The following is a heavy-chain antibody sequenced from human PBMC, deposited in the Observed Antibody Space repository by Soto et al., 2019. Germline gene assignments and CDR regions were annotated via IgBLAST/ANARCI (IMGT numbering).Heavy chain of an antibody. J-gene: IGHJ4*02. V-gene: IGHV4-30-4*01. CDR3: AGADDDDSSGYYDC. CDR1: GGSISSSDYY. CDR2: IYYSGST. D-gene: IGHD3-22*01. Sequence: QVQLQESGPGLVKPSQTLSLSCTVSGGSISSSDYYSSWIRQPPGKGLEWIGYIYYSGSTYYKSSLKSRVTISIDTSKNQFSLKLSSVTAADTAVYYCAGADDDDSSGYYDCWGQGILVTVSS.